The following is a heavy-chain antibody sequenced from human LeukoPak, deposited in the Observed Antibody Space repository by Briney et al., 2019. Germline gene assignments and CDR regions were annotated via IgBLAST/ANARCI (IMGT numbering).Heavy chain of an antibody. Sequence: GGSLRLSCAASGFTFSTYAMSWVRQAPGKGLEWVSAISGSGGSTYYADSVKGRFTISRDNSKNTPYLQMNSLRAEDTAVYYCAKEGYRYGYAIDYWGQGTLVTVSS. V-gene: IGHV3-23*01. J-gene: IGHJ4*02. CDR3: AKEGYRYGYAIDY. D-gene: IGHD5-18*01. CDR2: ISGSGGST. CDR1: GFTFSTYA.